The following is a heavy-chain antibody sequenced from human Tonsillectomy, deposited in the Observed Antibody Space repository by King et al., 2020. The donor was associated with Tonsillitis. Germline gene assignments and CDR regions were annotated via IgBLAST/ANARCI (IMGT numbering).Heavy chain of an antibody. Sequence: QLVQSGSGLKKPGASVKVSCKASGYTFTSYPMNWVRQAPGQGLEWMGWINTNTGNPTYAQGFTGRFVFSLDTSVSTAYLQISSLQAEDTAVYFCAREGGGSYFSAGEDDVFEIWGQGTMVTVSS. D-gene: IGHD1-26*01. CDR3: AREGGGSYFSAGEDDVFEI. J-gene: IGHJ3*02. V-gene: IGHV7-4-1*02. CDR1: GYTFTSYP. CDR2: INTNTGNP.